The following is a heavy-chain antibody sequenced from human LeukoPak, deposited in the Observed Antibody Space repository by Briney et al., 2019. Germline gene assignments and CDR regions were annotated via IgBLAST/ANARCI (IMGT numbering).Heavy chain of an antibody. CDR1: GGSISSYY. D-gene: IGHD2-2*02. CDR3: ARVVVPAAIGAYYYYYYMDV. J-gene: IGHJ6*03. Sequence: PSETLSLTCTVSGGSISSYYWSWIRQPPGKGLEWIGYIYYSGSTNYNPSLKSRVTISVDTSKNQFSLKLSSVTAADTAVYYCARVVVPAAIGAYYYYYYMDVWGKGTTVTVSS. V-gene: IGHV4-59*01. CDR2: IYYSGST.